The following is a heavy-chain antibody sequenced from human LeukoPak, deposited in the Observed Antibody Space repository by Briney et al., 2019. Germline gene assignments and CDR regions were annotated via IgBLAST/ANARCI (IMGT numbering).Heavy chain of an antibody. D-gene: IGHD2-2*01. V-gene: IGHV1-18*01. J-gene: IGHJ5*02. CDR3: AGYHCSSTSCYAGWFDP. CDR1: GYTFTSYG. CDR2: ISAYNGNT. Sequence: ASVRVSCKASGYTFTSYGISWVRQAPGQGLEWMGWISAYNGNTNYAQKLQGRVTMTTDTSTSTAYMELRSLRSDDTAVYYCAGYHCSSTSCYAGWFDPWGQGTLVTVSS.